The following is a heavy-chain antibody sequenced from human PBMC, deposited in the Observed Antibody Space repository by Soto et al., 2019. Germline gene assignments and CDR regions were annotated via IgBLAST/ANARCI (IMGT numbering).Heavy chain of an antibody. CDR3: AKDWGDQLLYNWFDP. CDR1: GFTFSSYG. CDR2: ISYDGSNK. J-gene: IGHJ5*02. D-gene: IGHD2-2*01. Sequence: GGSLRLSCAASGFTFSSYGMHWVRQAPGKGLEWVAVISYDGSNKYYADTVKGRFTISRDNSKNTLYLQMNSLRAEDTAVYYCAKDWGDQLLYNWFDPWGQGTLVTVSS. V-gene: IGHV3-30*18.